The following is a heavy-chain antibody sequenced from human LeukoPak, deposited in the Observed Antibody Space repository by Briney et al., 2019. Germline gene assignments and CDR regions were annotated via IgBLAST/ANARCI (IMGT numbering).Heavy chain of an antibody. D-gene: IGHD3-16*02. CDR1: GYSFTTYW. CDR2: IHPRDSDI. CDR3: ARMIGLGEVSPYFDY. J-gene: IGHJ4*02. Sequence: GESLKISCKGSGYSFTTYWIAWVRQVPGKGLEWMGIIHPRDSDIRYNPPFQGQVTISADKSISTAYLQWNSLKASGTAMYYCARMIGLGEVSPYFDYWGQGSLVTVSS. V-gene: IGHV5-51*01.